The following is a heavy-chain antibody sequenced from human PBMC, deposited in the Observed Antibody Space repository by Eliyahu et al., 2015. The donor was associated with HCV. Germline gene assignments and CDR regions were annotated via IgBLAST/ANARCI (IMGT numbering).Heavy chain of an antibody. CDR2: IFYSGST. D-gene: IGHD6-13*01. V-gene: IGHV4-39*01. J-gene: IGHJ4*02. CDR1: GGXISSSSYY. Sequence: QLQLQESXPGLVKPSETLSLTCTXSGGXISSSSYYWGWIRQPPGKGLEWIGSIFYSGSTYYNPSLKSRVTISVDTSKNQFSLKLSSVTAADTAVYYCARHVKYSSHFDYWGQGTLVTVSS. CDR3: ARHVKYSSHFDY.